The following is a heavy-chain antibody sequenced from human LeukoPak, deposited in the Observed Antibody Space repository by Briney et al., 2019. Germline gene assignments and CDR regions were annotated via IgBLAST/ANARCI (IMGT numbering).Heavy chain of an antibody. CDR1: GGSISSYY. D-gene: IGHD3-22*01. CDR2: IYYSGST. V-gene: IGHV4-59*01. J-gene: IGHJ5*02. Sequence: SETLSLTCTVSGGSISSYYWSWIRQPPGKGLEWIGYIYYSGSTNYNPSLKSRVTISVDTSKNQFSLKLSSVTAADTAVYYCARNAHYYDSSGYQNWFDPWGQGTLVTVSS. CDR3: ARNAHYYDSSGYQNWFDP.